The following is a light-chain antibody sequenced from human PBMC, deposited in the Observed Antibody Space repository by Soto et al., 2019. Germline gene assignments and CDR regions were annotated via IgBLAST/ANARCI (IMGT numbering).Light chain of an antibody. Sequence: DIVMTQSPLSLPVTPGAPASISCRSSQSLLHSNGYNYLDWYLQKPGQSPQLLIYLGSNRASGGPDRFSGSGSGKDFTLKISRVEAEDVGVYYCLQALQSPLTFGGGTRVEIK. CDR3: LQALQSPLT. CDR1: QSLLHSNGYNY. J-gene: IGKJ4*01. V-gene: IGKV2-28*01. CDR2: LGS.